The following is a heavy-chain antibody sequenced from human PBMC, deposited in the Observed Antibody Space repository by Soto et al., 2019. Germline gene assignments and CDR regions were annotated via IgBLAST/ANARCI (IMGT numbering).Heavy chain of an antibody. Sequence: GASVKVSCKASGYTFTSYAMHWVRQAPGQRLEWMGWINAYNGNTNYAQKLQGRVTMTTDTSTSTAYMELRSLRSDDTAVYYCTTGSSGWFTDFDYWGQGTLVTVSS. D-gene: IGHD6-19*01. V-gene: IGHV1-18*01. CDR1: GYTFTSYA. CDR2: INAYNGNT. CDR3: TTGSSGWFTDFDY. J-gene: IGHJ4*02.